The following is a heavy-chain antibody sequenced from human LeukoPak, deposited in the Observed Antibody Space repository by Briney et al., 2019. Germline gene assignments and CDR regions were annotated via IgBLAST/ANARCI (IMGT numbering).Heavy chain of an antibody. CDR1: GGSISRHY. V-gene: IGHV4-59*11. Sequence: SETLSLTCSVSGGSISRHYWSWIRQPPGKGPEWIGYIYYSGATNYNPSLISRVTISVDTSRNQFSLKVTSMTAADTAVYYCATGQVDYFYYMDVWGKGTTVTVSS. J-gene: IGHJ6*03. CDR2: IYYSGAT. CDR3: ATGQVDYFYYMDV.